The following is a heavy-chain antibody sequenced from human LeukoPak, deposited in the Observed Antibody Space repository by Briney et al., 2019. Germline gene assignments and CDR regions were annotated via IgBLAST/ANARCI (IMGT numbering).Heavy chain of an antibody. CDR2: IIPIFGTA. D-gene: IGHD3-9*01. Sequence: SVKVSCKASGGTFSSYAISWVRQAPGQGLEWTGGIIPIFGTANYAQKFQGRVTITADKSTSTAYMELSSLRSEDTAVYYCAARFYDILTGNYYYGMDVWGKGTTVTVSS. CDR3: AARFYDILTGNYYYGMDV. CDR1: GGTFSSYA. V-gene: IGHV1-69*06. J-gene: IGHJ6*04.